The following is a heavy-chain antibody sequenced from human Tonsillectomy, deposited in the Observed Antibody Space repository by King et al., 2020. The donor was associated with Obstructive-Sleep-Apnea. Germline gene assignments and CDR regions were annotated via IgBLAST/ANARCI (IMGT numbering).Heavy chain of an antibody. V-gene: IGHV3-7*01. CDR1: GFTFSSYW. CDR2: IKQDGSEK. D-gene: IGHD3-10*01. Sequence: VQLVESGGGLVQPGGSLRVSCAASGFTFSSYWMNWVRQAPGKGLEWVANIKQDGSEKNYVDSVKGRFTISRDNAKNSLYLQMNSLRAEDTAVYYCARDYYGSGSYYVGGFDYWGQGTLVTVSS. CDR3: ARDYYGSGSYYVGGFDY. J-gene: IGHJ4*02.